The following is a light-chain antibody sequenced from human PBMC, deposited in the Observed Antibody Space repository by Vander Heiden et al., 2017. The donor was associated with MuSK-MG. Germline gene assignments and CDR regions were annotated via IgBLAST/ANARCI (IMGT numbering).Light chain of an antibody. CDR1: HLGDQY. CDR3: QAWDSSTAV. CDR2: KES. J-gene: IGLJ3*02. V-gene: IGLV3-1*01. Sequence: SYELTQPPSASVSPGQAASLTGAGDHLGDQYACRYQQKPGQSPVLVSYKESKRPSGIPERFSGSNAGNTATLTIRVTQAIDEADEDWQAWDSSTAVFGGGTKLTVL.